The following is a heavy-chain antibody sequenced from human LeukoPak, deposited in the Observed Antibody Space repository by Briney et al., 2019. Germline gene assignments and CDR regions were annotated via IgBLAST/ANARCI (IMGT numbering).Heavy chain of an antibody. Sequence: GGSLRLSCAASGFTFSSYSMNWVRQAPGEGLEWVSSISSSSSYIYYADSVKGRFTISRDNAKNSLYLQMNSLRAEDTAVYYYARDNWNSGYSNFDYWGQGTLVTVSS. CDR2: ISSSSSYI. D-gene: IGHD1-7*01. V-gene: IGHV3-21*01. CDR3: ARDNWNSGYSNFDY. J-gene: IGHJ4*02. CDR1: GFTFSSYS.